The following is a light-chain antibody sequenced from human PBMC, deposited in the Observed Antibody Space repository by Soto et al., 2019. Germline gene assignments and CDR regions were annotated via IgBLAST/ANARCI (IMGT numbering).Light chain of an antibody. J-gene: IGLJ3*02. Sequence: QSVLTQPASVSGCPGQSITISCTGTATDVGSYNYVSWYQQHPNKAPKLMIYEVSNRPSGISNRFFGSKSGNTASLTISGLQAEDEADYYCSSFTSSLTWVFGGGTKVTVL. CDR2: EVS. CDR3: SSFTSSLTWV. V-gene: IGLV2-14*01. CDR1: ATDVGSYNY.